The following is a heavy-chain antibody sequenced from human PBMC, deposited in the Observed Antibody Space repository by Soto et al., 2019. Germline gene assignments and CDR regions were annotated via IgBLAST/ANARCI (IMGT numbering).Heavy chain of an antibody. CDR2: ISGSGSST. V-gene: IGHV3-23*01. D-gene: IGHD5-12*01. Sequence: GGSLRLSCAASGFIFSNYAMSWVRQAPGKGLEWVSTISGSGSSTYYADSVKGRFTISRDNANNLLFLQMNSLRDEDTAVYYCARDGGYSGYDIDYWGQGTLVTVSS. CDR3: ARDGGYSGYDIDY. CDR1: GFIFSNYA. J-gene: IGHJ4*02.